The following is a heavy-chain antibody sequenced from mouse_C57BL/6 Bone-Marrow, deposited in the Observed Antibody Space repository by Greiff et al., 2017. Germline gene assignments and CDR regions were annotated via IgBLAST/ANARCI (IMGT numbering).Heavy chain of an antibody. CDR1: GYTFTSYW. J-gene: IGHJ1*03. CDR2: INPSGGYT. V-gene: IGHV1-7*01. CDR3: ANYVHWYFDV. Sequence: QVQLKESGAELAKPGASVKLSCKASGYTFTSYWMHWVKQRPGQGLEWIGYINPSGGYTTYNQKFKDKATLTADKSASTAYMQLSSLTYEDSAGYYCANYVHWYFDVWGTGTTVTVSS. D-gene: IGHD1-1*01.